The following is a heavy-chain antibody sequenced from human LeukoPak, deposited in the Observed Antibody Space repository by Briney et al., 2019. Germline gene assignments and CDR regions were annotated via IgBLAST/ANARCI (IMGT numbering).Heavy chain of an antibody. V-gene: IGHV3-11*04. Sequence: GGSLRLSCAASGFTFSDYYMSWIRQAPGKGLEWISFISSSSRTIYYAASVKGRFTISRDNAKNSLYLQMNSLRVEDTAVYYCARDLGAIEAAAIGGWGQGTLVTVSS. CDR2: ISSSSRTI. D-gene: IGHD6-13*01. J-gene: IGHJ4*02. CDR3: ARDLGAIEAAAIGG. CDR1: GFTFSDYY.